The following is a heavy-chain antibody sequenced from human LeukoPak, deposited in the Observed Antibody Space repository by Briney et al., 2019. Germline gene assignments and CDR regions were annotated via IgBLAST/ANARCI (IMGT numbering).Heavy chain of an antibody. J-gene: IGHJ2*01. CDR1: GFPLSNYW. Sequence: AGGSLRVSCAAPGFPLSNYWMMWVRQAPGKRPEWVANINQGGSETNYVASVKGRLTISRDNSKNTLYLQMDSLRAEDTAVYYCAKVGIRISLIVVVFTTADDWYFDLWGRGTLVTVSS. CDR3: AKVGIRISLIVVVFTTADDWYFDL. V-gene: IGHV3-7*03. D-gene: IGHD3-22*01. CDR2: INQGGSET.